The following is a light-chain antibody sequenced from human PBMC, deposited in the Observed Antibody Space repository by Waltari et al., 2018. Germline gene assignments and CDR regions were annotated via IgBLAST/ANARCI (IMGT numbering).Light chain of an antibody. CDR3: QQYDNLPLT. V-gene: IGKV1-33*01. CDR2: DAS. J-gene: IGKJ4*01. CDR1: QDISNY. Sequence: DIQMTQSPSSLSASVGARVTITCQASQDISNYLNWYQQKQGKAPKLLIYDASKLEAGVPSRFSGSGSGTDFSFTISSLQPEDVATYYCQQYDNLPLTFGGGTKVEIK.